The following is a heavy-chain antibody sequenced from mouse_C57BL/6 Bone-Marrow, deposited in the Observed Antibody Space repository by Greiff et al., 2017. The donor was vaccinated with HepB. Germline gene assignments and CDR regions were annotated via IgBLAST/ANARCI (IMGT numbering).Heavy chain of an antibody. CDR2: LWSDGST. D-gene: IGHD1-1*01. CDR3: ARHNYYGSFFDY. V-gene: IGHV2-6-1*01. J-gene: IGHJ2*01. CDR1: GFSLTSYG. Sequence: VQVVESGPGLVAPSQSLSITCTVSGFSLTSYGVHWVRQPPGKGLEWLVVLWSDGSTTYNSALKSRLSISKDNSKSQVFLKMNSLQTDDTAMYYCARHNYYGSFFDYWGQGTTLTVSS.